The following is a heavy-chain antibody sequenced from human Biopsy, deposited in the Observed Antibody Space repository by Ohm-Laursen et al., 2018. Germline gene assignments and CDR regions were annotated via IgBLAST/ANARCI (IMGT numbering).Heavy chain of an antibody. CDR2: IYHSGST. CDR1: GYSMSSGYY. Sequence: SDTLSLTCAVSGYSMSSGYYWGWIRQPPGKGLEWIGSIYHSGSTYYNPSLKSRGTISVDTSKNQFSLKLSSVTAADTAGYYCARGQALKSFDYWGQGTLVTVSS. CDR3: ARGQALKSFDY. J-gene: IGHJ4*02. V-gene: IGHV4-38-2*01.